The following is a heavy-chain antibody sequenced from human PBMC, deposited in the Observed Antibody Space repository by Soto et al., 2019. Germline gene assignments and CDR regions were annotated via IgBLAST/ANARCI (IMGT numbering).Heavy chain of an antibody. J-gene: IGHJ5*02. CDR1: GLSVINSY. CDR3: AKEGSDGWCHL. Sequence: EEQLVESGGGLIQPGGSLRRSCVGSGLSVINSYVSWVRQAPGQGLEWVSIIYTGGSTYYADSVKGRFTMSRDTSKNTVSLQSNSLRAEDTARYYCAKEGSDGWCHLWGQGTLVTVSS. CDR2: IYTGGST. D-gene: IGHD1-26*01. V-gene: IGHV3-53*01.